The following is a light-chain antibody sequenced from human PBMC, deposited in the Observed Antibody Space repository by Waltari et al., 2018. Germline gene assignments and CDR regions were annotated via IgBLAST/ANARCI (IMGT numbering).Light chain of an antibody. V-gene: IGLV3-21*03. J-gene: IGLJ2*01. CDR2: DDS. Sequence: SYVLTQPPSVSVVPGKTARITWGGNNIGSKSVHWYQQKPGQAPLLVVYDDSDRPSGIPERFSGSNSGNTATLTISRVEAGDEADYYCQVWDSSSAVVFGGGTKLTVL. CDR3: QVWDSSSAVV. CDR1: NIGSKS.